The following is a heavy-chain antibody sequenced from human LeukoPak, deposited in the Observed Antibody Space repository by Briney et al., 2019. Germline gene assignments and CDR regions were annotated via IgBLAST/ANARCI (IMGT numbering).Heavy chain of an antibody. Sequence: PGGSLRLSCAASGFTFTDYWMHRVRQAPGKGLVWVSRISADGRMTDYEDSVKGRFTVSRDNAKNTLYLQMNRVRAEDTAVYYCARGGFTYGPATLGALDIWGQGTMVPVSS. CDR2: ISADGRMT. D-gene: IGHD5-18*01. CDR1: GFTFTDYW. J-gene: IGHJ3*02. CDR3: ARGGFTYGPATLGALDI. V-gene: IGHV3-74*01.